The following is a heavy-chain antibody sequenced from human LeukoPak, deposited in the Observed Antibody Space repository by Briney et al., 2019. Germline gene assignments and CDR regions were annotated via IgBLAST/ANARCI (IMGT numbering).Heavy chain of an antibody. CDR2: IKYDGSER. Sequence: PGGSLRLSCAASGFTFSTYLMTLVRQAPGKGLEWVAIIKYDGSERYYVDSVKGRFTISRDNAKNSLSLQMNGLRAEDTAVYYCARDMMYSGGWDFDYWGQGTLVTVSS. CDR3: ARDMMYSGGWDFDY. J-gene: IGHJ4*02. CDR1: GFTFSTYL. V-gene: IGHV3-7*01. D-gene: IGHD6-19*01.